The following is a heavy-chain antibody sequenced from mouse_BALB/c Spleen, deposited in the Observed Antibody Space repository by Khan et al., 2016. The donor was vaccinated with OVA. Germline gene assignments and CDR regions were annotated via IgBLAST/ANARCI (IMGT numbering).Heavy chain of an antibody. Sequence: QVQLKESGPGLVQPSQSLSITCTVSGFSLTNYAVHWVRQSPGKGLEWLGVIWSGGSADYNAAFISRLSITKDNSKSQVFFEMNSLQPNATAIYYCARRGGLGRWYAMDYWGQGTSVTVSS. D-gene: IGHD4-1*01. CDR3: ARRGGLGRWYAMDY. J-gene: IGHJ4*01. CDR2: IWSGGSA. V-gene: IGHV2-2*02. CDR1: GFSLTNYA.